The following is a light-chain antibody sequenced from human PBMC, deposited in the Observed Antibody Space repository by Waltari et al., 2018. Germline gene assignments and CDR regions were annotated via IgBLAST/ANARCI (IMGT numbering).Light chain of an antibody. J-gene: IGKJ4*01. V-gene: IGKV3-11*01. CDR2: DTS. CDR3: HQRSDWGT. CDR1: QSISNY. Sequence: EIVLTQSPATLSLYPGERATLSCRASQSISNYLAWYQQKRGQAPRLLRYDTSNRATGIPARFSGSGSGTEFTLTISSLEPEDFAVYYCHQRSDWGTFGGGTKVEI.